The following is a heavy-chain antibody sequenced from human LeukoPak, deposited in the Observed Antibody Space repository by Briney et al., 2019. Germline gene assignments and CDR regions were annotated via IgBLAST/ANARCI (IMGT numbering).Heavy chain of an antibody. D-gene: IGHD3-22*01. Sequence: ASETLSLTCAVYGGSFSGYYWSWIRQPPGKGLEWIGEINHSGSTNYNPSLKSRVTISVDTSKNQFSLKLSSVTAADTAVYYCAAGSESYDSRGYSYYFDYWGQGTLVTVSS. CDR1: GGSFSGYY. CDR3: AAGSESYDSRGYSYYFDY. CDR2: INHSGST. V-gene: IGHV4-34*01. J-gene: IGHJ4*02.